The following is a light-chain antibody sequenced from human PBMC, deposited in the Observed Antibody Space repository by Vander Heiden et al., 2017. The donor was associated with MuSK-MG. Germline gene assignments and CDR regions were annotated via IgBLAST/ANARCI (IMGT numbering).Light chain of an antibody. V-gene: IGKV1-5*03. CDR1: QNINSW. CDR3: QQYNSYSQT. CDR2: RAS. Sequence: DIQMTQSPSILSASVGDRVTITCRASQNINSWLAWYQQKPGKAPKVLIYRASTLETGVPSRFSGSGHGTQFTLTINSLQPDDFATYYCQQYNSYSQTFGQGTKVEIK. J-gene: IGKJ1*01.